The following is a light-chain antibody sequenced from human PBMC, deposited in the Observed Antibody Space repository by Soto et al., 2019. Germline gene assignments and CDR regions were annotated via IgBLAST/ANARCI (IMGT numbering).Light chain of an antibody. CDR3: QQYVGLPLT. Sequence: EIVLTQSPGTLSLSPGERATLSCRASQSVSSSNLAWYQQKPGQAPRLLIYGASSRATGIPDRFSGSGSGTVFTLTISRLEPEDLAVYYCQQYVGLPLTFGGGTKV. CDR1: QSVSSSN. V-gene: IGKV3-20*01. CDR2: GAS. J-gene: IGKJ4*01.